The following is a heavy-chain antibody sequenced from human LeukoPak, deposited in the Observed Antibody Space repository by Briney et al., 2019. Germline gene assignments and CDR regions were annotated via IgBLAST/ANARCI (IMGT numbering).Heavy chain of an antibody. Sequence: ASETLSLTCTVSGGSISSGGYYWSWIRQPPGKGLEWIGYIYHSGSTYYNPSLKSRVTISVDTSKNQFSLKLSSVTAADTAVYYCARAPDYYDSSGYLFDYWGQGTLVTVSS. CDR3: ARAPDYYDSSGYLFDY. D-gene: IGHD3-22*01. J-gene: IGHJ4*02. CDR2: IYHSGST. V-gene: IGHV4-30-2*05. CDR1: GGSISSGGYY.